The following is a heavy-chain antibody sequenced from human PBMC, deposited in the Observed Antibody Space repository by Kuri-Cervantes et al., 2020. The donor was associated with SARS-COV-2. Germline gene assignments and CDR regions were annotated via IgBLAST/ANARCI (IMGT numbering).Heavy chain of an antibody. Sequence: LSLTCAASGLTFSSYGMHWVRQAPGKGLEWVAVIWYDGSNKYYADSVKGRFTISRDNSKNTLYLQMNSLRAEDTAVYYCARDGQWLEPGYYFDYWGQGTLVTVSS. CDR3: ARDGQWLEPGYYFDY. V-gene: IGHV3-33*01. CDR2: IWYDGSNK. J-gene: IGHJ4*02. CDR1: GLTFSSYG. D-gene: IGHD6-19*01.